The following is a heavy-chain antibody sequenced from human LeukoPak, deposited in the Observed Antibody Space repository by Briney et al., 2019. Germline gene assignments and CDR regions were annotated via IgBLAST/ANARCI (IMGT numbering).Heavy chain of an antibody. J-gene: IGHJ6*02. CDR1: GGSISSYY. D-gene: IGHD3-22*01. V-gene: IGHV4-59*12. CDR2: IYYSGST. Sequence: SETLSLTCTVSGGSISSYYWSWIRQPPGKGLEWIGYIYYSGSTNYNPSLKSRVTISVDTSKNQFSLKLSSVTAADTAVYYCARGSFGVVAYYYYGMDVWGQGTTVTVSS. CDR3: ARGSFGVVAYYYYGMDV.